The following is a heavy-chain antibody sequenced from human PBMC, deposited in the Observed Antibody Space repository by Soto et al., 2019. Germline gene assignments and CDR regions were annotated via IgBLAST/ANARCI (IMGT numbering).Heavy chain of an antibody. D-gene: IGHD3-22*01. CDR1: GDSISSGGYY. CDR3: ASTYYTGSSGPFDY. V-gene: IGHV4-31*03. Sequence: QVQLQESGPGLVKPSQTLSLTCTVSGDSISSGGYYWSWIRQHPGKGLEWIGYIYYSGTTYYNPSLESRGTISADTSENQFSLKVNSVTVADTAVYYCASTYYTGSSGPFDYWGQGTLVTVSS. CDR2: IYYSGTT. J-gene: IGHJ4*02.